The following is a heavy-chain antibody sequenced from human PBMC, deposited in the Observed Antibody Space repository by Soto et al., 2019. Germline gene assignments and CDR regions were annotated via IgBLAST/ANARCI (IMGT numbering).Heavy chain of an antibody. CDR1: GSSMTTYY. J-gene: IGHJ4*02. CDR3: ARARFTKIAAAGYGLFDY. Sequence: PSETLSLTCSVSGSSMTTYYWHWIRQAPGKGLEWIGFIYNSGRGSTGSNPSLSSRVTFSIETSKNQFSLKLDSVTAADTAVYYCARARFTKIAAAGYGLFDYWGQGTLVTVSS. D-gene: IGHD6-13*01. CDR2: IYNSGRGST. V-gene: IGHV4-59*01.